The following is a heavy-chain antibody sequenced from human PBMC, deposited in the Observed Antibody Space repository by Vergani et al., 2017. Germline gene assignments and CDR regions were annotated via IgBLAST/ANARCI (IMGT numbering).Heavy chain of an antibody. CDR2: IKSDGSIT. D-gene: IGHD3-9*01. CDR1: GFSFNSSW. J-gene: IGHJ5*01. V-gene: IGHV3-74*03. CDR3: ARARCIETCYMSNWLDS. Sequence: DVHLAESGGGFFQPGGSLRLSCSASGFSFNSSWMHWFRQVPGKGLLWVSRIKSDGSITAYADSVKGRFTISRDNAQNTLYLQMNSLRVEDTGVYYCARARCIETCYMSNWLDSWGQGTLVTVSS.